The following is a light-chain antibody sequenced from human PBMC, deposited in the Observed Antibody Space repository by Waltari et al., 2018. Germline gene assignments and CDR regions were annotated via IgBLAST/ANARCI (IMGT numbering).Light chain of an antibody. Sequence: DIQMTQSPSSLSASVGDRVTITCRASQSINSYLNWYQQKPGKAPKLLIYAASILQSGVPSRFSGSASGTDFTLTISSLQPEDFATYYCQQYDSESYTFGQGTKLEIK. CDR1: QSINSY. J-gene: IGKJ2*01. CDR2: AAS. V-gene: IGKV1-39*01. CDR3: QQYDSESYT.